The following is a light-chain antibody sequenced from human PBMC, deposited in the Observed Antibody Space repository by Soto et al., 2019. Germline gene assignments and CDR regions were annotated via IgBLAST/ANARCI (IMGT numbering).Light chain of an antibody. CDR2: GAS. CDR1: QSVSNNY. V-gene: IGKV3-20*01. J-gene: IGKJ1*01. CDR3: QQYGSSGN. Sequence: EIVLTQSPGTLSLSPGERATLSCRASQSVSNNYLAWYHQKXXXDTRIIIYGASKRDTGITDRLSGSGYGKELNIKISRLETEDCAVYYCQQYGSSGNFGKGTKVDIK.